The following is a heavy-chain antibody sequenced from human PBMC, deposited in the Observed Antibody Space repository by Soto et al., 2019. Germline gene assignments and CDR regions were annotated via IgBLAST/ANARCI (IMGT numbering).Heavy chain of an antibody. D-gene: IGHD2-2*01. CDR2: ISAYNGNT. CDR1: GYTFTSYG. CDR3: ARIQAPIVVVPAATNWFDP. V-gene: IGHV1-18*04. Sequence: GSVKVSCKASGYTFTSYGISWVRQAPGQGLEWMGWISAYNGNTNYAQKLQGRVTMTTDTSTSTAYMELRSLRSDDTAVYYCARIQAPIVVVPAATNWFDPWGQGTLVTVSS. J-gene: IGHJ5*02.